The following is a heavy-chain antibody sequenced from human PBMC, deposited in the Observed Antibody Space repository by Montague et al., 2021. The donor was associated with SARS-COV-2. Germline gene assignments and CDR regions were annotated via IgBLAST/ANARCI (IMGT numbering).Heavy chain of an antibody. CDR3: ARGATTGPGIWFDP. Sequence: SETLSLTCSVSGGSISSRSHYWGWIRQPPGKGLECVGSIYYIGTTLYNPSLKSRLAISIDTSKNQFSLKVTSVTAADTGVYYCARGATTGPGIWFDPWGQGTLVTVSS. D-gene: IGHD1-1*01. J-gene: IGHJ5*02. CDR1: GGSISSRSHY. CDR2: IYYIGTT. V-gene: IGHV4-39*01.